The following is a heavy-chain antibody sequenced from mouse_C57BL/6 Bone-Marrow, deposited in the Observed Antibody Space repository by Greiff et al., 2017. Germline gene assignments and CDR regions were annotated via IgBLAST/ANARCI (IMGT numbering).Heavy chain of an antibody. V-gene: IGHV1-63*01. D-gene: IGHD1-2*01. CDR1: GYTFTNYW. CDR2: IYPGGGYT. CDR3: ARAEGYYGCFDY. J-gene: IGHJ2*01. Sequence: QVQLQQSGAELVRPGTSVKMSCKASGYTFTNYWIGWVKQRPGHGLEWIGDIYPGGGYTNYNEKFKGKATLTADKSSNTAYMQFSSLTSEDSAFFYCARAEGYYGCFDYWGRGTTLTVSS.